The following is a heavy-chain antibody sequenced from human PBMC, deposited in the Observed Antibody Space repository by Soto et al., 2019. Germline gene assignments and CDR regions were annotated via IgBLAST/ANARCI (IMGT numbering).Heavy chain of an antibody. CDR2: IDGSGDDT. CDR1: GFIFNTCA. J-gene: IGHJ4*01. Sequence: EVQLLETGGGLVQPGGSLRLSCAASGFIFNTCAMSWVRQAPGKGLEWVSAIDGSGDDTFYADSVKGRFTISRDNSRDTLYLQMNNLRAEDTAIYYCARESPRRHTDFDYWGHGILVTVS. CDR3: ARESPRRHTDFDY. V-gene: IGHV3-23*01.